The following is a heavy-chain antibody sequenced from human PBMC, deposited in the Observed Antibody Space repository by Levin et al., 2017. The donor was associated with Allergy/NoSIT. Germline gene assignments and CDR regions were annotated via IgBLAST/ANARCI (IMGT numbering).Heavy chain of an antibody. CDR3: AKNGPSSRNRALSPTFDY. CDR1: GFTFDDYA. Sequence: SLKISCAASGFTFDDYAMHWVRQAPGKGLEWVSGISWNSGSIGYADSVKGRFTISRDNAKNSLYLQMNSLRAEDTALYYCAKNGPSSRNRALSPTFDYWGQGTLVTVSS. J-gene: IGHJ4*02. V-gene: IGHV3-9*01. D-gene: IGHD6-6*01. CDR2: ISWNSGSI.